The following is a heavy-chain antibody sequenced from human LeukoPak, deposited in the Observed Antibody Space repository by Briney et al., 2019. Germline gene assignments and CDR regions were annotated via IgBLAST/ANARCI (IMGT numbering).Heavy chain of an antibody. CDR1: GFTFSSYA. V-gene: IGHV3-23*01. CDR3: AKDTLAAADDNYYYYYYMDV. CDR2: ISGSGGST. D-gene: IGHD6-13*01. J-gene: IGHJ6*03. Sequence: PGGSLRLSCAASGFTFSSYAMSWVRQAPGKGLEWVSAISGSGGSTYYADSVKGRFTISRDNSKNTLYLQMNSLRAEDTAVYYCAKDTLAAADDNYYYYYYMDVWGKGTTVTVSS.